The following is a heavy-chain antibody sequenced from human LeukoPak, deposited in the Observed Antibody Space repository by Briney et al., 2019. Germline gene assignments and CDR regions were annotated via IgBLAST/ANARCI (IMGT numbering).Heavy chain of an antibody. CDR3: ATGYGDSHFDY. Sequence: GGSLRLSYAASGFTFSSYEMNWVRQAPGKGLEWVSYISSSGSTIYYADSVKGRFTISRDNAKNSLYLQMNSLRAEDTAVYYCATGYGDSHFDYWGQGTLVTVSS. J-gene: IGHJ4*02. V-gene: IGHV3-48*03. CDR2: ISSSGSTI. D-gene: IGHD4-17*01. CDR1: GFTFSSYE.